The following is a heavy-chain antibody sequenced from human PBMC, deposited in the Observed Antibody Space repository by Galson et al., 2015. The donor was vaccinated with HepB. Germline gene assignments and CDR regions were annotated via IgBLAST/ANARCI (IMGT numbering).Heavy chain of an antibody. CDR1: GFTFSSYA. Sequence: LRLSCAASGFTFSSYAMHWVRQAPGKGLEWVAVISYDGSNKYYADSVKGRFTISRDNSKNTLYLQMNSLRAEDTAVYYCASVAVAGIEGAFDIWGQGTMVTVSS. J-gene: IGHJ3*02. D-gene: IGHD6-19*01. V-gene: IGHV3-30*04. CDR2: ISYDGSNK. CDR3: ASVAVAGIEGAFDI.